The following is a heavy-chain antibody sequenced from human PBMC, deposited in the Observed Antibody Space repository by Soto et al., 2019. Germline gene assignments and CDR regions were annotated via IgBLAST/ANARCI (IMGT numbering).Heavy chain of an antibody. J-gene: IGHJ5*02. CDR2: ISGSGGST. Sequence: GGSLRLSCAASGFTFSSYAMSWVRQAPGKGLEWVSAISGSGGSTYYADSVKGRFTISRDNSKNTLYLQMNSLRAEDTAVYYCAKLPDSYSSGWYWFDPWGQGTLVTVSS. CDR1: GFTFSSYA. D-gene: IGHD6-19*01. CDR3: AKLPDSYSSGWYWFDP. V-gene: IGHV3-23*01.